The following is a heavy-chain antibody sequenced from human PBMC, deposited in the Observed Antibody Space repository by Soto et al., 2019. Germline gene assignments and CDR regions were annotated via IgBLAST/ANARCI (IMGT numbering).Heavy chain of an antibody. J-gene: IGHJ4*02. V-gene: IGHV4-59*01. D-gene: IGHD2-15*01. Sequence: PSETLSLTCNVSGGSMSSFDWSWIRQPPGKGLEWIRYLSSTGTTHSNPSLKRRVTISIATSKNQFSLNLSSVTAADTAVYYCARHLGRQAPTSRVLIAEWSQGTLVTVSS. CDR1: GGSMSSFD. CDR3: ARHLGRQAPTSRVLIAE. CDR2: LSSTGTT.